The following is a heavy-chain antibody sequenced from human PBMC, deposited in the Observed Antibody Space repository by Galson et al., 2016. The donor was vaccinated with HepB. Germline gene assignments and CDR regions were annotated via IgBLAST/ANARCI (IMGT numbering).Heavy chain of an antibody. CDR1: GFPVTSLY. D-gene: IGHD3-10*01. Sequence: SLRLSCAASGFPVTSLYMSWVRQAPGKGLEWVSRIDSGETTHYADSVKGRFTISADSSKNSVSLHMTSLTPGDTAMYYCARENPRGFDVWGRGTLVTV. CDR2: IDSGETT. J-gene: IGHJ2*01. CDR3: ARENPRGFDV. V-gene: IGHV3-53*01.